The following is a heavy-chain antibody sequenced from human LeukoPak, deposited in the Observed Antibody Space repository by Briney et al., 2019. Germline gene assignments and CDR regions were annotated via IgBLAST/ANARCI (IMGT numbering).Heavy chain of an antibody. Sequence: GESLKISCKGSGYSFTSYWIGWVRQMPGKGLEWMGIIYPGDSDTRYSPSFRGQVTISADKSISTAYLQWSSLKASDTAMYYCARGGSGWRQSRSNWFDPWGQGTLVTVSS. D-gene: IGHD6-19*01. V-gene: IGHV5-51*01. J-gene: IGHJ5*02. CDR3: ARGGSGWRQSRSNWFDP. CDR1: GYSFTSYW. CDR2: IYPGDSDT.